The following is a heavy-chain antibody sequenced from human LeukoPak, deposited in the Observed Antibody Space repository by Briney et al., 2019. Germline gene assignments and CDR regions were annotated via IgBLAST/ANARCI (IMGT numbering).Heavy chain of an antibody. Sequence: SETLTLTCAVYGGSFSGYYWSWIRQPPGKGLEWIGEINHSGSTNYNPSLKSRVTISVDTSKNQFSLKLSSVTAADTAVYYCVRSLQIIAAGYNWFDPWGQGTLVTVSS. V-gene: IGHV4-34*01. CDR3: VRSLQIIAAGYNWFDP. D-gene: IGHD6-13*01. J-gene: IGHJ5*02. CDR1: GGSFSGYY. CDR2: INHSGST.